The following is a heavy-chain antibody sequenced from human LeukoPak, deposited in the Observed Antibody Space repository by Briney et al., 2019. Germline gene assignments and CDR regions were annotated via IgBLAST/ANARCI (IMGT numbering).Heavy chain of an antibody. CDR2: ISAYNGNT. Sequence: ASVKVSCKASGYTFISYGISWVRQAPGQGLEWMGWISAYNGNTNYAQKLQGRVTMTTDTSTSTAYMELRSLRSDDTAVYYCARDKPRNPSTVTPDYWGQGTLVTVSS. V-gene: IGHV1-18*01. D-gene: IGHD4-17*01. CDR1: GYTFISYG. J-gene: IGHJ4*02. CDR3: ARDKPRNPSTVTPDY.